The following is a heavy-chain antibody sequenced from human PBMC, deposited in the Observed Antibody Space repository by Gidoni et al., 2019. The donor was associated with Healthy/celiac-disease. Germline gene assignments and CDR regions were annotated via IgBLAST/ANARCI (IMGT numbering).Heavy chain of an antibody. D-gene: IGHD6-13*01. J-gene: IGHJ4*02. CDR1: GFTFSSYA. CDR3: AKEGTYSSSWQTD. Sequence: EVQLLESGGGLVQPGGSLRLSSSASGFTFSSYAMSWVRQAPGKGLEWVSVISGSGGSTYYADSVKGRFTISRDNSKNTLYLQMNSLRAEDTAVYYCAKEGTYSSSWQTDWGQGTLVTVSS. CDR2: ISGSGGST. V-gene: IGHV3-23*01.